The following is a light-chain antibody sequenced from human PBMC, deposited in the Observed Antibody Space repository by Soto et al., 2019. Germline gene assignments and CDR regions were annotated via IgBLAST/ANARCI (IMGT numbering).Light chain of an antibody. J-gene: IGKJ5*01. Sequence: EIVMTQSPATLSVSPGDRATLSCRASQSVSNNYLAWYQQKPGQAPRLLIYGASNRATGLPDRFSGSGSGTDFTLTISRLEPEDVAVYYCQEYDGSPITFGLGTRLEIK. V-gene: IGKV3-20*01. CDR3: QEYDGSPIT. CDR2: GAS. CDR1: QSVSNNY.